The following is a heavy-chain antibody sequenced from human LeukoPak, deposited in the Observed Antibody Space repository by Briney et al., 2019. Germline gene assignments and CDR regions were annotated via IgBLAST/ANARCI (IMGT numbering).Heavy chain of an antibody. V-gene: IGHV3-30*18. CDR3: AKEYDSGGYGANFDY. D-gene: IGHD3-10*01. CDR1: GLTFSSHW. J-gene: IGHJ4*02. Sequence: GGSLRLSCAASGLTFSSHWMHWVRQAPGKGLVWVAVVSSDGGTKYYADSVKGRFTISRDNSRNTKYLQMNSLRAEDTAVYYCAKEYDSGGYGANFDYWGQGTLVTVSS. CDR2: VSSDGGTK.